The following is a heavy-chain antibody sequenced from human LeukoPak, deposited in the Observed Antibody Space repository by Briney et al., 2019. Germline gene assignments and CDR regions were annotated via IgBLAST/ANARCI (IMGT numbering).Heavy chain of an antibody. Sequence: SETLSLTCTVSGGSISSHYCSWIRQPPGKGLEWIRYIYYSGSTNYNPSLKSRVTISVDTSKNQFSMKLSSVTAADTAVYYCARGSGYCTNGVCYTWFDPWGQGTLVTVSS. J-gene: IGHJ5*02. D-gene: IGHD2-8*01. CDR3: ARGSGYCTNGVCYTWFDP. CDR1: GGSISSHY. CDR2: IYYSGST. V-gene: IGHV4-59*11.